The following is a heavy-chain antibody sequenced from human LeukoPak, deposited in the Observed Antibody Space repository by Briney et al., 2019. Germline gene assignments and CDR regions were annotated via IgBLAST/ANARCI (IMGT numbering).Heavy chain of an antibody. CDR2: IYTGGNT. D-gene: IGHD3-3*01. V-gene: IGHV3-53*01. J-gene: IGHJ4*02. CDR1: GFTVDSNY. CDR3: ARDYDFWSGRPGGSFDY. Sequence: GGSLRLSCAASGFTVDSNYLSWVRQAPGKGLEWVSTIYTGGNTYYAASVKGRFTISRDFSKNTVFLHMNSLRAEDTAMYYCARDYDFWSGRPGGSFDYWGQGTLVTVSS.